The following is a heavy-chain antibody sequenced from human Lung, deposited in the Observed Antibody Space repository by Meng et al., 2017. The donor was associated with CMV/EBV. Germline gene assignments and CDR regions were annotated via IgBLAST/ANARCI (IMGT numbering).Heavy chain of an antibody. CDR2: IIPIFGLA. V-gene: IGHV1-69*04. CDR3: ARDQLLLGGFYYNGMDV. Sequence: SVKVSXKASGGTFSSYSFCWVRQAPGQGLEWMGRIIPIFGLANYTQKFQGRVTISADKSTSIVSMELSSLRSEDTAVYYCARDQLLLGGFYYNGMDVWGQGNXVNGAS. J-gene: IGHJ6*02. CDR1: GGTFSSYS. D-gene: IGHD3/OR15-3a*01.